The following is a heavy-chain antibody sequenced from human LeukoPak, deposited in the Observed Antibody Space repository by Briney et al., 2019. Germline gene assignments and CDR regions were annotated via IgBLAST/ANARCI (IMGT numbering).Heavy chain of an antibody. CDR2: ITGGDGGT. CDR1: GLTFSTSA. J-gene: IGHJ4*02. V-gene: IGHV3-23*01. CDR3: ARRLLVGTTVRPYFDY. D-gene: IGHD1-26*01. Sequence: PGGSLRLSCAASGLTFSTSAISWVRQAPGEGLEWVSTITGGDGGTYYADSVKGRFTLSRDNSKHTVYLQMNSLRAEDTAVYYCARRLLVGTTVRPYFDYWGQGTLVTVSS.